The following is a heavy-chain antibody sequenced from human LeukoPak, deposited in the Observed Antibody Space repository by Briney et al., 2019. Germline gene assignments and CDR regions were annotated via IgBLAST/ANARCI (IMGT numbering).Heavy chain of an antibody. CDR2: IKSKTDGGTT. CDR1: GFTFNNAW. CDR3: TTGVKWELPFDY. Sequence: GGSLRLSCAASGFTFNNAWMTWVRQTPGKGLEWVGRIKSKTDGGTTDYAAPVKGRFTISRDDSKNTLHLQMNSLKTEDTAVYYCTTGVKWELPFDYWGQGTLVTVSS. V-gene: IGHV3-15*01. J-gene: IGHJ4*02. D-gene: IGHD1-26*01.